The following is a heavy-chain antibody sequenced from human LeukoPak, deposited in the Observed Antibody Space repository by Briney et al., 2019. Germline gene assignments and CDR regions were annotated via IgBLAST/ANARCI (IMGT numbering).Heavy chain of an antibody. V-gene: IGHV3-73*01. CDR2: IRSKANSYAT. CDR3: TTTMIVGGFDY. Sequence: PGGSLRLSCAASGFTFSGSAMHWVRPASGKGLEWVGRIRSKANSYATAYAASVKGRFTISRDDSRNTAYLQMNSLKTEDTAVYYCTTTMIVGGFDYWGQGTLVTVSS. D-gene: IGHD3-22*01. CDR1: GFTFSGSA. J-gene: IGHJ4*02.